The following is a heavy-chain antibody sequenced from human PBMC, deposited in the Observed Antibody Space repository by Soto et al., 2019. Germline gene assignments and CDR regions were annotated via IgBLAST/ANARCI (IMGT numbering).Heavy chain of an antibody. CDR2: IFSGNNT. CDR1: GFTVSSKY. CDR3: AREPITGGFDY. Sequence: GGSLRLSCVASGFTVSSKYLSWVRQAPGKGLEWVSVIFSGNNTYYAGSVKGRFTISRDNSKNTVFLQMISLRAEDTAVYYCAREPITGGFDYWGKGTLVTVSS. J-gene: IGHJ4*02. V-gene: IGHV3-53*01. D-gene: IGHD1-20*01.